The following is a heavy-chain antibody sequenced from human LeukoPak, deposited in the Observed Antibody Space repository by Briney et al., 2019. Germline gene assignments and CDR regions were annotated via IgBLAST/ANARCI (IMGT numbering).Heavy chain of an antibody. D-gene: IGHD1-1*01. CDR2: ISSSSSYI. CDR3: TRDRSGTTYYYQGMDV. CDR1: GFTFSGYS. Sequence: GGSLRLACAASGFTFSGYSMIWVRQAPGKGLEWVSSISSSSSYIYYADSVKGRFTISRDNAKNSLYLQMNSLRAEDTAVYYCTRDRSGTTYYYQGMDVWGQGTTVTVSS. V-gene: IGHV3-21*01. J-gene: IGHJ6*02.